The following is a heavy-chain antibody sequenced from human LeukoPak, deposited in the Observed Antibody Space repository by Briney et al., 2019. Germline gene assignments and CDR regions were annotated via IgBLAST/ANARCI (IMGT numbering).Heavy chain of an antibody. V-gene: IGHV4-34*01. CDR2: INHSGST. CDR1: GRSFSGYY. J-gene: IGHJ3*02. CDR3: AGSYYYDSSGSDAFDI. Sequence: SETLSLTCAVYGRSFSGYYWSWIRQPPGKGLEWIGEINHSGSTNYNPSLKSRVTISVDTSKNQFSLKLSSVTAADTAVYYCAGSYYYDSSGSDAFDIWGQGTMVTVSS. D-gene: IGHD3-22*01.